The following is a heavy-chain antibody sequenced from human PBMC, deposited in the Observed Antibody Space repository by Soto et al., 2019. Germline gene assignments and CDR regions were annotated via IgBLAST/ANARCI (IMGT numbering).Heavy chain of an antibody. Sequence: EVQLLESGGGLVQPGGSLRLSCAASGFTFSSYAMSWVRQAPGKGLEWVSAISGSGGSTYYADSVKRRFTISSDNSKNTLYLQMNSLRAEDTAVYYCAKDGGTRGAVAGPVTYWGQGTLVTVSS. CDR2: ISGSGGST. J-gene: IGHJ4*02. CDR1: GFTFSSYA. CDR3: AKDGGTRGAVAGPVTY. V-gene: IGHV3-23*01. D-gene: IGHD6-19*01.